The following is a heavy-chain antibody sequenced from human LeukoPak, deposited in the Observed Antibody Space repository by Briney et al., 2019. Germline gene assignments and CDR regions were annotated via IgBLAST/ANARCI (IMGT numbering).Heavy chain of an antibody. D-gene: IGHD3-22*01. J-gene: IGHJ4*02. Sequence: GGSLRLSCAASGFTFSDYYMSWVRQAPGKGLEWVSIIYSGGTTYYADSVKGRFTISRDNSKNTLYLQMNSLRAEDTAVYYCAREQKIGRDYWGQGILVTVSS. V-gene: IGHV3-66*01. CDR2: IYSGGTT. CDR1: GFTFSDYY. CDR3: AREQKIGRDY.